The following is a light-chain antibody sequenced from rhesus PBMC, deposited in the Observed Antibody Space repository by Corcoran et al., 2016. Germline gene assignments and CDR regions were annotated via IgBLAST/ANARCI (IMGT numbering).Light chain of an antibody. Sequence: DVVMTQSPLSLPITPGQPASISCRSSQNLLHSDGKTYLSWYQQKPGQPPRPLIYKVSNRNSGVPDRFRGSGSGTDFTLQISRVEAEDVGIFCGRQGTKAPPWTFGQRTKVGI. CDR3: RQGTKAPPWT. J-gene: IGKJ1*01. V-gene: IGKV2-62*02. CDR1: QNLLHSDGKTY. CDR2: KVS.